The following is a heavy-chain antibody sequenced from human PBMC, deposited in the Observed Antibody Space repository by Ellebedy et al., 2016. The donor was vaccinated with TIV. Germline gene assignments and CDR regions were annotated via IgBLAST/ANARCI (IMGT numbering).Heavy chain of an antibody. D-gene: IGHD4-23*01. Sequence: SETLSLTCTVSGSSISDYYWTWIRQPPGRGLEWIGYISYSIYYTWSTNYHPSLKSRVTISVDASKNQFPLQLSSVTAADTAVYYCARHAATAGNPNMDVWGRGTTVTVSS. CDR3: ARHAATAGNPNMDV. CDR2: ISYSIYYTWST. J-gene: IGHJ6*03. V-gene: IGHV4-59*08. CDR1: GSSISDYY.